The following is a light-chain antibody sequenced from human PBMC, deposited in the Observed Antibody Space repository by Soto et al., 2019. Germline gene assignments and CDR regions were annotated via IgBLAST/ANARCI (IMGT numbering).Light chain of an antibody. CDR2: AAS. V-gene: IGKV1-8*01. J-gene: IGKJ3*01. Sequence: IRMTQSPSSLSASTGDRVTITCRASQGIGTYVAWYQQKPGKGPKLLIYAASTLQSGVPSRFSGSGSGTDFTLTVSCLQSEDFATYYCQQYDIYPLNFGPGTKVDIK. CDR3: QQYDIYPLN. CDR1: QGIGTY.